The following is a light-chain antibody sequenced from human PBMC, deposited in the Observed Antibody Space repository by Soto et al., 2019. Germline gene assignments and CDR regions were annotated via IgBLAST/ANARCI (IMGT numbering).Light chain of an antibody. Sequence: QAVLTQPPSASGTPGQRVTISCSGSSSNIGSNYVYWYQQLPGTAPKLLIYRNNQRPSGVADRFSGSKSGTSAPLAISGLRSEDEADYYCAAWDDSLSGLVFGGGTKVTVL. CDR1: SSNIGSNY. J-gene: IGLJ2*01. CDR3: AAWDDSLSGLV. V-gene: IGLV1-47*01. CDR2: RNN.